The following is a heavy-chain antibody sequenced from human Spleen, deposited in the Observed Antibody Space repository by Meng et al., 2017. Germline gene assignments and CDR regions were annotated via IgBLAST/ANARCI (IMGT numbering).Heavy chain of an antibody. V-gene: IGHV4-34*01. CDR2: INHSRGT. D-gene: IGHD3-10*02. J-gene: IGHJ2*01. CDR3: ARAYDWGFFDL. Sequence: QVQQQQWGAGLLKPSETLSLTCAVYGGSFSGYYWSWIRQPPGKGLEWIGEINHSRGTTYNPSLKTRVTISVDTSKNQFSLRLTSVTAADTAVYYCARAYDWGFFDLWGRGTLVTVSS. CDR1: GGSFSGYY.